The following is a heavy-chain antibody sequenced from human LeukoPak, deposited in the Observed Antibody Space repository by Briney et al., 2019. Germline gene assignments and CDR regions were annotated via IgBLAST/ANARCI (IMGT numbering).Heavy chain of an antibody. CDR3: ARALGSVGYVYFDY. D-gene: IGHD5-12*01. CDR1: GGSISRNY. J-gene: IGHJ4*02. CDR2: IYYTGSI. Sequence: SETLSLTCTVSGGSISRNYWSWIRRPPGKGLQWIGYIYYTGSINYNPSLKSRVTISVDTSKDQFSLRLSSVTAADTAVYYCARALGSVGYVYFDYWGQGTLVTVSS. V-gene: IGHV4-59*01.